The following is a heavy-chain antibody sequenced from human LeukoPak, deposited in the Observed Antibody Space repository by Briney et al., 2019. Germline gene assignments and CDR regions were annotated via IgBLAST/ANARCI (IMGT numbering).Heavy chain of an antibody. Sequence: PGGSLRLSCAGSGFGFSRYSINWVRQAPGKGLERVSSISSSSSHIFYADSVKGRFTISRDNAKNSLYLQMNSLRAGDTAVYYCARDAQWLVPEGYYYYMDVWGKGITVTVAS. CDR3: ARDAQWLVPEGYYYYMDV. D-gene: IGHD6-19*01. V-gene: IGHV3-21*06. CDR1: GFGFSRYS. CDR2: ISSSSSHI. J-gene: IGHJ6*03.